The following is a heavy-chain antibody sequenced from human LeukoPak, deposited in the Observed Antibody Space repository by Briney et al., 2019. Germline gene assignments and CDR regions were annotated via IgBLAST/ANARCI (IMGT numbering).Heavy chain of an antibody. J-gene: IGHJ4*02. CDR1: GASISSNNYS. D-gene: IGHD1-26*01. V-gene: IGHV4-39*01. Sequence: EPSETLSLTCTVSGASISSNNYSWGWIRQPPGKGLEWIGNIYSSGSTYYNASLQSRVTISIDTSKNQFSLRLNSVTAADTAMYYCAKSGGYGLIDYWGQGTRVTVSS. CDR2: IYSSGST. CDR3: AKSGGYGLIDY.